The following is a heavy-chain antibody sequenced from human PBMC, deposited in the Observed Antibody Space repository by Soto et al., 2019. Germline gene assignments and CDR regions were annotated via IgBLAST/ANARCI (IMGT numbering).Heavy chain of an antibody. J-gene: IGHJ4*02. CDR3: AGDGRDYDSSGYYFGY. CDR2: IYYSGST. V-gene: IGHV4-31*03. D-gene: IGHD3-22*01. CDR1: GGSISRGGYY. Sequence: SETLSLTCTVSGGSISRGGYYWSWIRQHPGKGLEWIGYIYYSGSTYYNPSLKSRVTISVDTSKNQFSLKLSSVTAADTAVYYCAGDGRDYDSSGYYFGYWGQGTLVTVSS.